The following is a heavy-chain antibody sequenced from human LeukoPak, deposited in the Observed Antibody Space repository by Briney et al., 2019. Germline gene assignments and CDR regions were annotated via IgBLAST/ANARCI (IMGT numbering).Heavy chain of an antibody. J-gene: IGHJ4*02. CDR1: GFTFRNYA. V-gene: IGHV3-23*01. CDR3: AKDESSGYYYFDH. CDR2: ISSSGGST. D-gene: IGHD3-22*01. Sequence: PGGSLRLSCAVSGFTFRNYAMSWVRQAPGKGLEWVSVISSSGGSTYYADSVEGRFTISRDNSKNTLYLQMNSLRAEDTAVYYCAKDESSGYYYFDHWGQGTLVTVSS.